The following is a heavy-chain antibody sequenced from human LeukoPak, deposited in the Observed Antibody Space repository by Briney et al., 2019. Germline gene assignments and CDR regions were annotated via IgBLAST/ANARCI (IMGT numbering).Heavy chain of an antibody. J-gene: IGHJ4*02. V-gene: IGHV4-59*06. D-gene: IGHD5-24*01. CDR2: IYYSGST. CDR3: ATQKSRDGYNYYFDY. Sequence: SETLSLTCTVSGGSISSYYWSWIRQPPGKGLEWIGYIYYSGSTSYNPSLKSRVTISVDTSKNQFSLKLSSVTAADTAVYYCATQKSRDGYNYYFDYWGQGTLVTVSS. CDR1: GGSISSYY.